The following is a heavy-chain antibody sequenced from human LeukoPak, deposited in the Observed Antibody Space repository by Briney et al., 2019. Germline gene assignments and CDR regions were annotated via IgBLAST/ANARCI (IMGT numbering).Heavy chain of an antibody. V-gene: IGHV4-39*01. CDR2: IYKRGST. CDR1: GGSLSSSTYY. CDR3: ARQGEYSSSSAFVMGY. Sequence: SGTLSLTCTVSGGSLSSSTYYWGWIRQPPGKGLEWIGTIYKRGSTYYNASIKGRVTITVDTSKNQAALTLGSAAAADTAMYYCARQGEYSSSSAFVMGYWGQGTLVTVSS. D-gene: IGHD6-6*01. J-gene: IGHJ4*02.